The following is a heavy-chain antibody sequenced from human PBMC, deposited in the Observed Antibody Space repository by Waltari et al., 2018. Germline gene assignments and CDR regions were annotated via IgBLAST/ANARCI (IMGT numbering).Heavy chain of an antibody. J-gene: IGHJ4*02. D-gene: IGHD6-6*01. CDR1: GGSISSGSYY. CDR3: ARDASSSGFDY. Sequence: QVQLQESGPGLVKPSQTLSLTCTVSGGSISSGSYYWSWIRQPAGKGLEWIGRIYTSGSTNYNPSLKSRVTISVDTSKNQFSLKLSSVTAADTAVYYCARDASSSGFDYWGQGTLVTVSS. CDR2: IYTSGST. V-gene: IGHV4-61*02.